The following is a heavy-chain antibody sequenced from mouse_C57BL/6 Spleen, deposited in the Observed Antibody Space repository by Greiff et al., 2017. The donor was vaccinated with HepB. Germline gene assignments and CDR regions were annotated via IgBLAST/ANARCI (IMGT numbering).Heavy chain of an antibody. CDR2: ISSGGSYT. V-gene: IGHV5-6*01. J-gene: IGHJ3*01. Sequence: DVHLVESGGDLVKPGGSLKLSCAASGFTFSSYGMSWVRQTPDKRLEWVATISSGGSYTYYPDSVKGRFTISRDNAKNTLYLQMSSLKSEDTAMYYCARHAIYYGSSSWFAYWGQGTLVTVSA. D-gene: IGHD1-1*01. CDR3: ARHAIYYGSSSWFAY. CDR1: GFTFSSYG.